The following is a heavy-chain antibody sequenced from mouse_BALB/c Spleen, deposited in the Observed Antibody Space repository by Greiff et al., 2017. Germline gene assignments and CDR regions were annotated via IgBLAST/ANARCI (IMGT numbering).Heavy chain of an antibody. J-gene: IGHJ4*01. CDR2: IRLKSNNYAT. D-gene: IGHD2-1*01. CDR1: GFTFSNYW. Sequence: EVKLVESGGGLVQPGGSMKLSCVASGFTFSNYWMNWVRQSPEKGLEWVAEIRLKSNNYATHYAESVKGRFTISRDDSKSSVYLQMNNLRAEDTGIYYCTPRGNSYYAMDYWGQGTSVTVSS. V-gene: IGHV6-6*02. CDR3: TPRGNSYYAMDY.